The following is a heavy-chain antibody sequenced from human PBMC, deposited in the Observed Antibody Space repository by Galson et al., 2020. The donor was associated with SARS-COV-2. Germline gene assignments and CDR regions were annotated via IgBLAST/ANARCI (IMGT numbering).Heavy chain of an antibody. D-gene: IGHD3-10*01. V-gene: IGHV1-2*02. Sequence: ASVKVSCRASGYTFTGYYMHWVRQAPGQGLEWMGWINPNSGGTNYAQKFQGRVTMTRDTSISTAYMELSRLRSDDTAVYYCARDSLFGYYYGMDVWGQGTTVSVSS. CDR3: ARDSLFGYYYGMDV. CDR2: INPNSGGT. CDR1: GYTFTGYY. J-gene: IGHJ6*02.